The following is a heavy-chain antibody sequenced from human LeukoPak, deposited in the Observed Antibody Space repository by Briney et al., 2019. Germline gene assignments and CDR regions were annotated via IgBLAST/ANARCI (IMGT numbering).Heavy chain of an antibody. V-gene: IGHV4-59*08. CDR1: GVSINSHY. CDR2: GHYSGTT. CDR3: ARHGTGTGYPLDY. J-gene: IGHJ4*02. Sequence: PSETLSLTCTVSGVSINSHYWSWIRQSPGKGPEWIAYGHYSGTTNYNPSLKSRVTISVDTSKNQFSLKLTSVSAADTAMYYCARHGTGTGYPLDYWGLGTLVTVSS. D-gene: IGHD3/OR15-3a*01.